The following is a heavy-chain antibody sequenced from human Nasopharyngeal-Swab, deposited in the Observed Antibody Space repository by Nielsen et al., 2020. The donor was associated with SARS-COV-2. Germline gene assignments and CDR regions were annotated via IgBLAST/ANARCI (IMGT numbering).Heavy chain of an antibody. V-gene: IGHV4-31*02. J-gene: IGHJ4*02. D-gene: IGHD3-22*01. CDR3: ARQDYYDRGFDY. CDR2: IYYSGST. Sequence: PGKGLEWIGYIYYSGSTYYNPSLKSRVTISVDTSKNQFSLKLSSVTAADTAVYYCARQDYYDRGFDYWGQGTLVTVSS.